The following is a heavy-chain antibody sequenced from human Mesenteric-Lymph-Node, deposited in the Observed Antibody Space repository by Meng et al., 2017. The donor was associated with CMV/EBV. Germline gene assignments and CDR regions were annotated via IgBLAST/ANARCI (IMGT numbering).Heavy chain of an antibody. D-gene: IGHD3-3*01. V-gene: IGHV3-33*01. CDR1: GFTFSSNG. CDR3: AREESLVTIFVTPRAYGMDV. Sequence: GGSLRLSCAASGFTFSSNGMHWVRQAPGKGLEWVAIIWYDGSNRYYADSVRGRFTISRDNCKNMLYLEMNSLRAEDTAVYYCAREESLVTIFVTPRAYGMDVWGQGTTVTVSS. J-gene: IGHJ6*02. CDR2: IWYDGSNR.